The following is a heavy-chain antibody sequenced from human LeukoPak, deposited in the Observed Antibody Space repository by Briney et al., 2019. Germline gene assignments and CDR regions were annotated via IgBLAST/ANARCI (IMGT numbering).Heavy chain of an antibody. J-gene: IGHJ4*02. CDR3: ARQTIRGVIASPFDY. V-gene: IGHV5-51*01. CDR1: GYTFTNYW. Sequence: GESLKISCKGSGYTFTNYWIAWVRQMPGKGLEWMGDIYPGDSDTRYSPPFQGQVTISADKSITTAYLQWNSLKASDTAMYYCARQTIRGVIASPFDYWGQGTLVTVSS. CDR2: IYPGDSDT. D-gene: IGHD3-10*01.